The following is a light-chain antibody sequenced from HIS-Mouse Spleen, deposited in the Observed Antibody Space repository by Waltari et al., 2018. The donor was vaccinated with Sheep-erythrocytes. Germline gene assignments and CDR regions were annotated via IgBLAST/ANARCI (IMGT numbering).Light chain of an antibody. Sequence: EIVLTQSPATLSLSPGERATLSCRASQSVSSYLAWYHQNPGQAPRLLIYDASNRATGIPARFSGSGSGTDFTLTISSLEPEDFAVYYCQQRSNWYTFGQGTKLEIK. V-gene: IGKV3-11*01. CDR1: QSVSSY. CDR3: QQRSNWYT. CDR2: DAS. J-gene: IGKJ2*01.